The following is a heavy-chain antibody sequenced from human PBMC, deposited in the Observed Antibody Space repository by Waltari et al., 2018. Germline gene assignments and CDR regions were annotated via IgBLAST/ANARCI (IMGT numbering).Heavy chain of an antibody. CDR1: RYPFTGYY. Sequence: QVQLVQSGAEVKKPGASVTVSCKASRYPFTGYYMHWLRPAPGHGLEWMGWINPNSGGTIYAQNFQGRVTMTRDTSISTAYMELSRLRSDDTALYYCATGIVVVPAANRGYAFDIWGQGTMVTVSS. V-gene: IGHV1-2*02. CDR2: INPNSGGT. J-gene: IGHJ3*02. CDR3: ATGIVVVPAANRGYAFDI. D-gene: IGHD2-2*01.